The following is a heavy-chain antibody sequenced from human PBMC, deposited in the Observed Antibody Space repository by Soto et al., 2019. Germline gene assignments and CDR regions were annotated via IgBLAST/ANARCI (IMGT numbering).Heavy chain of an antibody. CDR2: ISGSGDKT. V-gene: IGHV3-23*01. J-gene: IGHJ5*02. Sequence: PGGSLRLSCAASGFSFSNFAMSWVRQAPGTGLEWVSSISGSGDKTYYLDSVKGRFTISGDNSKNTLYLHMNSLGAEDTAVYFCAKDYASTWYWYFDPWGQGTLVTVSS. D-gene: IGHD6-13*01. CDR1: GFSFSNFA. CDR3: AKDYASTWYWYFDP.